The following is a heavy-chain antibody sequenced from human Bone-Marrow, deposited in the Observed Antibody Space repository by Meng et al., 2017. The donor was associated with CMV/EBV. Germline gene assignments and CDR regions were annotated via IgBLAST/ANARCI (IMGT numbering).Heavy chain of an antibody. V-gene: IGHV3-48*03. CDR3: ASFVLRFLEWPIYGSAFDI. J-gene: IGHJ3*02. Sequence: GGSLRLSYAASGFTFSSYEMNWVRQAPGKGLEWVSYISSSGSTIYYADSVKGRFTISRDNAKNSLYLQMNSLRAEDTAVYYCASFVLRFLEWPIYGSAFDIWGQGTMVTVSS. D-gene: IGHD3-3*01. CDR1: GFTFSSYE. CDR2: ISSSGSTI.